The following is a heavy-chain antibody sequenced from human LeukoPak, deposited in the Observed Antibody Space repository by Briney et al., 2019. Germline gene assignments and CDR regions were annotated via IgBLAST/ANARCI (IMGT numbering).Heavy chain of an antibody. CDR3: AREAVASGWFDP. V-gene: IGHV1-2*06. D-gene: IGHD2-15*01. J-gene: IGHJ5*02. Sequence: ASVKVSCKASGYTFTGYYMHWVRQAPGQGLEWMGRINPNSGGTNYAQKFQRRVTMPRDTSISTASMELSRLRSADTAVYYCAREAVASGWFDPWGQGTLVTVSS. CDR2: INPNSGGT. CDR1: GYTFTGYY.